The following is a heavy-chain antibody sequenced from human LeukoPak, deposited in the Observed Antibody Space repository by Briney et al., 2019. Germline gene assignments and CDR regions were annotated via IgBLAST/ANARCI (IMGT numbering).Heavy chain of an antibody. CDR3: ARDALEYYDFWSGYYAFDI. V-gene: IGHV3-7*01. D-gene: IGHD3-3*01. CDR1: GFTFSSYW. Sequence: PGGSLRLSCAASGFTFSSYWMSWVRQAPGKGLEWVANIKQDGSEKYYVDSVKGRFTISRDNAKNSLYLQMNSLRAEDTAVYYCARDALEYYDFWSGYYAFDIWGQGTMVTVSS. CDR2: IKQDGSEK. J-gene: IGHJ3*02.